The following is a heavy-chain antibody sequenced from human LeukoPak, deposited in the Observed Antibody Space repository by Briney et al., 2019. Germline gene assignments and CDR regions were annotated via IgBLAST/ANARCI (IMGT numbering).Heavy chain of an antibody. D-gene: IGHD2-21*02. CDR1: GFTFNDYS. Sequence: GGSLRLSCAASGFTFNDYSINWIRQAPGKGLEWVSSISSSSAYIYYADSVKGRFTISRDNAKNSLYLQMNSLRAEDTAVYYCARFRTWGDKAFDYWGQGTMVTVSS. J-gene: IGHJ3*01. V-gene: IGHV3-21*01. CDR3: ARFRTWGDKAFDY. CDR2: ISSSSAYI.